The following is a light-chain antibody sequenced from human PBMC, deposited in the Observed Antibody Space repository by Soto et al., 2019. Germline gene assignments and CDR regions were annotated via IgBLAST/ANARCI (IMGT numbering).Light chain of an antibody. CDR2: AAS. CDR3: QQSHSTPLT. V-gene: IGKV1-39*01. J-gene: IGKJ1*01. CDR1: HSISTY. Sequence: DIQMTQSPSSLSASVGDRVTITCRASHSISTYLNWYQQKPGTAPKLLIYAASSLHSGVPSRFSGSGSGTDFTLTISSLQPEDFASYYCQQSHSTPLTFGQGTKVEV.